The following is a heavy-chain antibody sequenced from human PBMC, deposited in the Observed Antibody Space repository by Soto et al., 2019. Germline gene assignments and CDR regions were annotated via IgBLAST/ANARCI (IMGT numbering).Heavy chain of an antibody. Sequence: ASVKVSCKASGGTFSSYAISWVRQAPGQGLEWMGGIIPIFGTANYAQKFQGRVTITADKSTSTAYMELSSLRSEDTAVYYCAKGVEMATIPYGMDVWGQGTTVTVSS. J-gene: IGHJ6*02. D-gene: IGHD5-12*01. CDR3: AKGVEMATIPYGMDV. CDR1: GGTFSSYA. CDR2: IIPIFGTA. V-gene: IGHV1-69*06.